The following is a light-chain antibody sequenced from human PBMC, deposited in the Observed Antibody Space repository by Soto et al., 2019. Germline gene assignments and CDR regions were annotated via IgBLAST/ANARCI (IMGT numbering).Light chain of an antibody. J-gene: IGKJ1*01. CDR2: AAS. Sequence: DIQMTQSPSSLSASVGDRIAITCRASQSISNFLNWYLQMPGKAPKLLIYAASHLQGGVPARFSGSGSGTEFTLTISSLQPEDFATYYCHQHNNWWTFGQGTKVEIK. CDR3: HQHNNWWT. V-gene: IGKV1-39*01. CDR1: QSISNF.